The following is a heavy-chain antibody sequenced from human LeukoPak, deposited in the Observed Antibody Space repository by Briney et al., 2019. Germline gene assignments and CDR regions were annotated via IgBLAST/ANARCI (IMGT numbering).Heavy chain of an antibody. CDR3: ARDSVAGTTVYSFDY. CDR1: GYTFTGYY. CDR2: INPNSGGT. D-gene: IGHD6-19*01. V-gene: IGHV1-2*02. Sequence: ASVKVSCKASGYTFTGYYMHWVRQAPGQGLEWMGWINPNSGGTNYAQKFQGRVTMTRDMSISTAYMELSRLRSDDTAVYYCARDSVAGTTVYSFDYWGQGTLVTVSS. J-gene: IGHJ4*02.